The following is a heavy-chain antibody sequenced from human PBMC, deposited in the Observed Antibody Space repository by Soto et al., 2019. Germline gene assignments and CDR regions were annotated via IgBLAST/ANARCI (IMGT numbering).Heavy chain of an antibody. Sequence: WASVKVSCKASGYTFTSYDINWVRQATGQGLEWMGWMNPNSGNTGYAQKFQGRVTMTRNTSISTAYMELSSLRSEDTAVYYCARGAFIVGAKGYYYGMDVWGQGTTVTVSS. CDR3: ARGAFIVGAKGYYYGMDV. V-gene: IGHV1-8*01. CDR2: MNPNSGNT. J-gene: IGHJ6*02. CDR1: GYTFTSYD. D-gene: IGHD1-26*01.